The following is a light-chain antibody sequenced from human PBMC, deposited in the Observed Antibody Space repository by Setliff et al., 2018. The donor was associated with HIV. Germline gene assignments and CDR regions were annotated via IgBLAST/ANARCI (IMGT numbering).Light chain of an antibody. Sequence: QSVLTQPASVSGSPGQSITISCTGTSSDVGGYNYVSWYQQHPGKAPKLIIYEVRNRPSGISNRFSGSKSGNTASLTISRLQAEDEGDYYCSSYAITNTLPFGTGTKVTVL. CDR2: EVR. CDR3: SSYAITNTLP. CDR1: SSDVGGYNY. V-gene: IGLV2-14*01. J-gene: IGLJ1*01.